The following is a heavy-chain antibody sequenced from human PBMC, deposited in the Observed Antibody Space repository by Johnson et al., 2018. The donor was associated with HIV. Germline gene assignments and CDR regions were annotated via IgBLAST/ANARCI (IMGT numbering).Heavy chain of an antibody. J-gene: IGHJ3*01. V-gene: IGHV3-7*02. CDR1: GFTFSNYW. CDR3: ARGRIATGGMRGGAFDV. Sequence: VQLVESGGGVVQPGGSLRLSCADSGFTFSNYWMTWVRQAPGKGLEWVANINLDGSEKYYVDSVKGRFTISRDNSTLYLQMNSLRVEDTAVYYCARGRIATGGMRGGAFDVWGQGTMVTVSP. D-gene: IGHD6-13*01. CDR2: INLDGSEK.